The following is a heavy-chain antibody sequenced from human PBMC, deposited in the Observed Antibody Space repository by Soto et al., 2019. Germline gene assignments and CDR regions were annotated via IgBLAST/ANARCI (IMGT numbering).Heavy chain of an antibody. Sequence: PGGSLRLSCAASGFTFSDYYMSWIRQAPGKGLEWVSYISSSGSTIYYADSVKGRFTISRDNAKNSLYLQMNSLRAEDTAVYYCARDFKGYCISTSCYALDYWGQGTLVTVSS. CDR1: GFTFSDYY. CDR3: ARDFKGYCISTSCYALDY. J-gene: IGHJ4*02. CDR2: ISSSGSTI. V-gene: IGHV3-11*01. D-gene: IGHD2-2*01.